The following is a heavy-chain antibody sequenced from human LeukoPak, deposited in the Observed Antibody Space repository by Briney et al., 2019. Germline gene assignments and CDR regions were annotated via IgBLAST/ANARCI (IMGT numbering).Heavy chain of an antibody. D-gene: IGHD6-19*01. Sequence: GGSLRLSCAASGFTFSSYAMSWVRQAPGKGLEWVSAISGSGGSTYYADSVKGRFTISRDNSKNTLYLQMNSLRAEDTAVYYCAKTTTVAGGSFMTFDYWGQGTLVTVSS. V-gene: IGHV3-23*01. CDR2: ISGSGGST. CDR3: AKTTTVAGGSFMTFDY. J-gene: IGHJ4*02. CDR1: GFTFSSYA.